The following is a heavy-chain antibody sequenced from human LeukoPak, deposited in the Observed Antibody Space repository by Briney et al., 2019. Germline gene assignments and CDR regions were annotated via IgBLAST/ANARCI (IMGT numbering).Heavy chain of an antibody. CDR3: ARIYSSSWFLNWFDP. D-gene: IGHD6-13*01. Sequence: SQTLSLTCTVSGGSISSGSYYWNWIRQPAGKGLEWLGNIFTRGTTNYNASLESRLTISLDTSKNQFSLKLNSVTAADTAVYYCARIYSSSWFLNWFDPWGQGTLVTVSS. CDR1: GGSISSGSYY. V-gene: IGHV4-61*09. J-gene: IGHJ5*02. CDR2: IFTRGTT.